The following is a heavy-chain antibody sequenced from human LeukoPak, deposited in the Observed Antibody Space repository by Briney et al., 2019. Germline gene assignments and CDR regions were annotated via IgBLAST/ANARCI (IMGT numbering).Heavy chain of an antibody. D-gene: IGHD4-11*01. J-gene: IGHJ6*03. Sequence: ASVKVSCKASGYTFTSYGISWVRQAPGQGLEWMGWISAYNGNTNYAQKLQGRVTMPTDTSTSKAYMELRSLRSDDTAVYYCARTPYSNYAYYYYMDVWGKGTTVTVSS. CDR3: ARTPYSNYAYYYYMDV. CDR2: ISAYNGNT. V-gene: IGHV1-18*01. CDR1: GYTFTSYG.